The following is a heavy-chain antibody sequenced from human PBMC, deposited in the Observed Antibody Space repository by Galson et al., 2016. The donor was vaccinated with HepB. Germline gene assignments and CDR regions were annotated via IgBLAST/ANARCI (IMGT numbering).Heavy chain of an antibody. CDR1: GFTFSGFD. Sequence: SLRLSCAVSGFTFSGFDMHWVRQAPGQGLEWVGVIWYDGSNKYYADSVKGRFTISRDNFRNTVYLQMNSLRIEDTAVYYCGRWDRATADIDYWGQGTLVTVSS. D-gene: IGHD6-13*01. J-gene: IGHJ4*02. CDR2: IWYDGSNK. V-gene: IGHV3-33*08. CDR3: GRWDRATADIDY.